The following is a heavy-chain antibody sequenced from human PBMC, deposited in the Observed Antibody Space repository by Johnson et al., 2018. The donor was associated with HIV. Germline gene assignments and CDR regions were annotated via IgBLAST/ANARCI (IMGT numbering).Heavy chain of an antibody. CDR1: GFTFSSYA. D-gene: IGHD6-19*01. CDR2: ISYDGSNK. CDR3: ARDAVARAFDI. J-gene: IGHJ3*02. Sequence: QVQLVESGGGLVQPGGCLRLSCVASGFTFSSYAMHWVRQAPGKGLEWVAVISYDGSNKYYADSVKGRFTISRDNSKNTLYLQMNSLRAEDTAVYYCARDAVARAFDIWGQGTMVTVSS. V-gene: IGHV3-30-3*01.